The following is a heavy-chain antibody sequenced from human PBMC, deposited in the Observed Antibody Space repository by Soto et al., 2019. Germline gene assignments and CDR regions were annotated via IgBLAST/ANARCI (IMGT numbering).Heavy chain of an antibody. CDR2: INPNSGGT. CDR3: ARDAAYCGGDCYTFDY. CDR1: GYTFTGYY. Sequence: ASVKVSCKASGYTFTGYYMHWVRQAPGQGLEWMGWINPNSGGTNYAQKFQGWVTMTRDTSISTAYMELSRLRSDDTAVYYCARDAAYCGGDCYTFDYWGQGTLVTVSS. D-gene: IGHD2-21*02. V-gene: IGHV1-2*04. J-gene: IGHJ4*02.